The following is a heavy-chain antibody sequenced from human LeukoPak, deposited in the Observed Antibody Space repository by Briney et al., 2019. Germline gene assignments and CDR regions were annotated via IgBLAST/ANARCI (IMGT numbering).Heavy chain of an antibody. CDR2: INPNSGGT. Sequence: GSVKVSCKASGYTFTGYYMHWVRQAPGQGLEWMGWINPNSGGTNYAQKFQGRVTMTRDTSISTAYMELSRLRSDDTAVYYCARVNGIVATIYYFDYWGQGTLVTVSS. CDR3: ARVNGIVATIYYFDY. J-gene: IGHJ4*02. D-gene: IGHD5-12*01. V-gene: IGHV1-2*02. CDR1: GYTFTGYY.